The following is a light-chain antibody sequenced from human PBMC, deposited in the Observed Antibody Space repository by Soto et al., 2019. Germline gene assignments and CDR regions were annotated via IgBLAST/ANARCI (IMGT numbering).Light chain of an antibody. CDR2: GPS. J-gene: IGKJ2*01. CDR1: QSISSSY. V-gene: IGKV3-20*01. Sequence: EIVLTQSPGTLSLSPGERATLSCRASQSISSSYLGWYQQRPGQAPRLLIYGPSTRATGIPDRFSGGGSGTDFSLTIIRLEPEDFAVYYCQQYGSSPYTFGQGTKLEIK. CDR3: QQYGSSPYT.